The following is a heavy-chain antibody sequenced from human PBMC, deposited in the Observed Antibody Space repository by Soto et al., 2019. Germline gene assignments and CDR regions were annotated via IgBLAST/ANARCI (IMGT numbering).Heavy chain of an antibody. V-gene: IGHV1-2*04. Sequence: ASVKVSCKASGYTFTGYYMHWVRQAPGQGLEWMGWINPNSGGTNYAQKFQGWVTMTRDTSISTAYMELSRLRSDDTAVYCCARGLVGRDGYNNDAFDIWGQGTMVTV. J-gene: IGHJ3*02. D-gene: IGHD4-4*01. CDR1: GYTFTGYY. CDR2: INPNSGGT. CDR3: ARGLVGRDGYNNDAFDI.